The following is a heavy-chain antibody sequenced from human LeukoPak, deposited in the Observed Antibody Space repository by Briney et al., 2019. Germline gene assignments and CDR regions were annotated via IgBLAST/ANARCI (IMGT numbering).Heavy chain of an antibody. CDR1: GFTFSSYG. Sequence: GGSLRLSCAASGFTFSSYGMHWVRQAPGKGLEWVAFIRYDGSNKYYADSVKGRFTISRDNSKNTLYLQMNSLRAEDTAVYYCAKNMGATDYCFDYWGQGTLVTVSS. J-gene: IGHJ4*02. D-gene: IGHD1-26*01. CDR3: AKNMGATDYCFDY. CDR2: IRYDGSNK. V-gene: IGHV3-30*02.